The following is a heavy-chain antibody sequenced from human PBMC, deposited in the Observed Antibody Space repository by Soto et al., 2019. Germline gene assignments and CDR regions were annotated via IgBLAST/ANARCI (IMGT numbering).Heavy chain of an antibody. J-gene: IGHJ6*03. V-gene: IGHV4-34*01. Sequence: SETLSLTCAVYGGSFSGYYWSWIRQPPGKGLEWIGEINHSGSTNYNPSLKSRVTISVDTSKNQFSLKLSSVTAADTAVYYCARGSVPPLYSSGWYYYMDVWGKGTTVTVSS. D-gene: IGHD6-19*01. CDR2: INHSGST. CDR3: ARGSVPPLYSSGWYYYMDV. CDR1: GGSFSGYY.